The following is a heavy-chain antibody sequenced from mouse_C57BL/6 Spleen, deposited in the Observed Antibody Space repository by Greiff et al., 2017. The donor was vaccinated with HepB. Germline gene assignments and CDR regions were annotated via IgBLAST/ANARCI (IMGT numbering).Heavy chain of an antibody. Sequence: QVHVKQSGAELARPGASVKLSCKASGYTFTSYGISWVKQRTGQGLEWIGEIYPRSGNTYYNEKFKGKATLTADKSSSTAYMELRSLTSEDSAVYFCAKDYDYDRGAMDYWGQGTSVTVSS. CDR3: AKDYDYDRGAMDY. V-gene: IGHV1-81*01. D-gene: IGHD2-4*01. CDR2: IYPRSGNT. CDR1: GYTFTSYG. J-gene: IGHJ4*01.